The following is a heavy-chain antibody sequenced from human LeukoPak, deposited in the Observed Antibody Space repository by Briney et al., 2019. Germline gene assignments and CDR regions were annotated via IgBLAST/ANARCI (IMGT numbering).Heavy chain of an antibody. CDR1: GGSISSYY. Sequence: SETLSLTCTVSGGSISSYYWSWIPQPAGKGLEWIGRIYTSGSTNYNPSLKSRVTMSVDTSKNQFSLKLSSVTAADTAVYYCARESAVAGLGGAFDIWGQGTMVTVSS. D-gene: IGHD6-19*01. CDR3: ARESAVAGLGGAFDI. V-gene: IGHV4-4*07. J-gene: IGHJ3*02. CDR2: IYTSGST.